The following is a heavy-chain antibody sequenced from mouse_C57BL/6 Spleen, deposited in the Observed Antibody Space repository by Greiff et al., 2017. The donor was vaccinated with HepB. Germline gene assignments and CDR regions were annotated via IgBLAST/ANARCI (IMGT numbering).Heavy chain of an antibody. Sequence: VHVKQSGAELVRPGASVKLSCTASGFNIKDDYMHWVKQRPEQGLEWIGWIDPENGDTEYASKFQGKATITADTSSNTAYLQLSSLTSEDTAVYYCTRSITTVVATDYWGQGTTLTVSS. CDR1: GFNIKDDY. V-gene: IGHV14-4*01. CDR3: TRSITTVVATDY. CDR2: IDPENGDT. J-gene: IGHJ2*01. D-gene: IGHD1-1*01.